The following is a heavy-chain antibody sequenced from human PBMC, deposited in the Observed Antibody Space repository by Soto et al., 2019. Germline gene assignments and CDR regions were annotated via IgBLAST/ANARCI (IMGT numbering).Heavy chain of an antibody. CDR1: GGSFSGYY. D-gene: IGHD3-3*01. J-gene: IGHJ6*02. CDR3: ARGRRHYDFWSGYYTGHYYGMDV. CDR2: INHSGST. V-gene: IGHV4-34*01. Sequence: NPSETLSLTCAVYGGSFSGYYWSWIRQPPGKGLEWIGEINHSGSTNYNPSLKSRVTISVDTSKSQFSLKLSSVTAADTAVYYCARGRRHYDFWSGYYTGHYYGMDVWGQGTTVTVSS.